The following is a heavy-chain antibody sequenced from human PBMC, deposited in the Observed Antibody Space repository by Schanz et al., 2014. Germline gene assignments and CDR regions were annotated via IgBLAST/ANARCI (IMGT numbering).Heavy chain of an antibody. Sequence: EVHLLESGGGLVPPGGSLRLSCAASGFTFSTYAMAWVRQAPGKGLEWVSSINTGGDSTYYADSVKGRFTISRDNSKNTLYLQMNSLRAEDTAVYYCAKGRFGELSAFDIWGQGTMVTVSS. D-gene: IGHD3-10*01. V-gene: IGHV3-23*01. CDR1: GFTFSTYA. CDR2: INTGGDST. CDR3: AKGRFGELSAFDI. J-gene: IGHJ3*02.